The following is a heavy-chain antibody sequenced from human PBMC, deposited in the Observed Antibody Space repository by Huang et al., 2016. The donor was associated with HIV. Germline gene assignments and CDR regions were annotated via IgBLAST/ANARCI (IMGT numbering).Heavy chain of an antibody. V-gene: IGHV3-9*01. CDR2: INWKSGNI. CDR3: AKDWGYDFGAFDF. Sequence: EVQLVESGGGLVRPGRSLRLSCAASGFTFDDYALHWVRQTPGKGLEWVSVINWKSGNIAYADSVRGRFTISRDNAKNALYLQMNSLRPEDTALYYCAKDWGYDFGAFDFWGRGTMVTVSS. D-gene: IGHD3-16*01. CDR1: GFTFDDYA. J-gene: IGHJ3*01.